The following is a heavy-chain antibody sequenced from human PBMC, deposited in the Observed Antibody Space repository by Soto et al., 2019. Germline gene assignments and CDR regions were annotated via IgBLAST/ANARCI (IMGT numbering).Heavy chain of an antibody. J-gene: IGHJ4*02. CDR2: IYYSGST. CDR1: GGSISSGDYY. CDR3: ARAESSGYFDY. V-gene: IGHV4-30-4*01. D-gene: IGHD2-15*01. Sequence: SETLSLTCTVSGGSISSGDYYWSWIRQPPGKGLEWIGYIYYSGSTYYNPSLKSRVTISVDTSKNQFSLKLSSVTAADTAVYYCARAESSGYFDYWGQGTLVTVSS.